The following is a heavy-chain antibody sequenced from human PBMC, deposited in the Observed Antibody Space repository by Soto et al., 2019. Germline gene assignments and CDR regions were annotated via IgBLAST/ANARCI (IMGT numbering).Heavy chain of an antibody. V-gene: IGHV3-43*01. Sequence: PGGSLRLSCAASGFTFDDYTMHWVRQAPGKGLEWVSLISWDGGSTYYADSVKGRFTISRDNSKNSLYLQMNSLRTEDTALYYCAKDINYDSSGYPSLHAFDIWGQGTMVTVSS. CDR1: GFTFDDYT. J-gene: IGHJ3*02. D-gene: IGHD3-22*01. CDR2: ISWDGGST. CDR3: AKDINYDSSGYPSLHAFDI.